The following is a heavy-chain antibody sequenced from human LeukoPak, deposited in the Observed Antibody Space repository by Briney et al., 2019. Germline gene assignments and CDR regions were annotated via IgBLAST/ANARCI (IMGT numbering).Heavy chain of an antibody. Sequence: GRSLRLSCAASGFTFSSYAMHWVRQAPGKGLEWVAVISYDGSNKYYADSVKGRFTISRDNSKNTLYLQMNSLRAEDTAVYYRARFGSAENVLRFLEWFQKLYYFDYWGQGTLVTVSS. CDR3: ARFGSAENVLRFLEWFQKLYYFDY. J-gene: IGHJ4*02. D-gene: IGHD3-3*01. CDR1: GFTFSSYA. CDR2: ISYDGSNK. V-gene: IGHV3-30*04.